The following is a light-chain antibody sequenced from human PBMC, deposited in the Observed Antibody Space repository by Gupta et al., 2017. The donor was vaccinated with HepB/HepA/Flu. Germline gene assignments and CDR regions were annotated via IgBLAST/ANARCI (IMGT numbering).Light chain of an antibody. CDR1: QGIRSY. V-gene: IGKV1D-8*01. CDR3: LQYYSYPWT. CDR2: AAS. Sequence: VIRMPQPSSLLSASTGDRVTISCRISQGIRSYLAWYQQKPGKAPERLIYAASTLQSGVPSRFSGSGSGTDFTLTISCLQSEDFATYYCLQYYSYPWTFGQGTKVEIK. J-gene: IGKJ1*01.